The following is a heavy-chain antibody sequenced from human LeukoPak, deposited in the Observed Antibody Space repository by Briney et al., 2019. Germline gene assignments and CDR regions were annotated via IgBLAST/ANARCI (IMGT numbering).Heavy chain of an antibody. CDR3: ARERGYSYGLDY. J-gene: IGHJ4*02. V-gene: IGHV3-33*01. D-gene: IGHD5-18*01. Sequence: GGSLRLSCAASGFTFNRYGMHWVRQAPGKGLEWVAMIWHDGTKEFYADSVKGRFTISRDNSNNTIYLQMNSLRADDTAVYFCARERGYSYGLDYWGQGTLVIVSS. CDR2: IWHDGTKE. CDR1: GFTFNRYG.